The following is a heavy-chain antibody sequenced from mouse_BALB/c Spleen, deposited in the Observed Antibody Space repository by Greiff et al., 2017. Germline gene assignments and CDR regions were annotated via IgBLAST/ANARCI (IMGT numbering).Heavy chain of an antibody. D-gene: IGHD2-10*02. Sequence: VQLQQSGTVLARPGASVKMSCKASGYSFTSYWMHWVKQRPGQGLEWIGAIYPGNSDTSYNQKFKGKAKLTAVTSASTAYMELSSLTNEDSAVYYCTRERDQYGNYGFAYWGQGTLVTVSA. J-gene: IGHJ3*01. CDR1: GYSFTSYW. CDR3: TRERDQYGNYGFAY. V-gene: IGHV1-5*01. CDR2: IYPGNSDT.